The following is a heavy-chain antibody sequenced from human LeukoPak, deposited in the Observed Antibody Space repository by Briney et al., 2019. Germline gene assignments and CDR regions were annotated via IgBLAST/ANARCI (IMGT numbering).Heavy chain of an antibody. J-gene: IGHJ4*02. CDR3: ARAGSGSGWYFDY. V-gene: IGHV1-18*01. CDR1: GYDFTSVG. CDR2: ISPYNGNT. Sequence: ASVKVSCKASGYDFTSVGITWVRRAPGQGLEWMGWISPYNGNTRYAQKFQGRVAMTTDTSTTTAYMELRGLRFNDTAVYYCARAGSGSGWYFDYWGQGTLVTVST. D-gene: IGHD6-19*01.